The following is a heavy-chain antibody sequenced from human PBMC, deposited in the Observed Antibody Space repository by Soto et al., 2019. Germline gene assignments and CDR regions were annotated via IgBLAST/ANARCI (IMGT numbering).Heavy chain of an antibody. CDR1: GGSFSGYY. CDR2: INHSGST. D-gene: IGHD3-3*01. J-gene: IGHJ6*02. Sequence: SETLSLTCAVYGGSFSGYYWSWIRQPPGKGLEWFGEINHSGSTNYNPSLKSRVTISVDTSKNQFSLKLSSVTAADTAVYYCARGIGYYDFWSASPRGGMDVWGQGTTVTVSS. CDR3: ARGIGYYDFWSASPRGGMDV. V-gene: IGHV4-34*01.